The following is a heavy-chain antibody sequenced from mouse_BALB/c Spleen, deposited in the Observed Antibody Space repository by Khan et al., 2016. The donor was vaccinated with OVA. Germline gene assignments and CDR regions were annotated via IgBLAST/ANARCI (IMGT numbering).Heavy chain of an antibody. CDR3: ARGNYYGYYCDY. CDR1: GYSIPSGYA. D-gene: IGHD1-1*01. CDR2: ISYSGVT. J-gene: IGHJ2*01. Sequence: EVQLQESGPGLVKPSQSLSLTCTVTGYSIPSGYAWNWIRQFPGNKLEWMGYISYSGVTSYTPFLKSRISITRDTSKNQFFLQLTSVTTEDTATYYCARGNYYGYYCDYWGQGTTLTVSS. V-gene: IGHV3-2*02.